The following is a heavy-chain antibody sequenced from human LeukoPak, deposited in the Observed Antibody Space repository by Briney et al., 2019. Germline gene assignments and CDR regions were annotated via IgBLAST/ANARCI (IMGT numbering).Heavy chain of an antibody. D-gene: IGHD6-19*01. V-gene: IGHV3-30*02. CDR1: GFTFSSYG. Sequence: GGSLRLSCAASGFTFSSYGMHWVRQAPGKGLEWVAFIRYDGSNKYYADSAKGRFTISRDNSKNTLYLQMNSLRAEDTAVYYCAKDQRDSSGWYVLGPTVYWGQGTLVTVSS. CDR2: IRYDGSNK. J-gene: IGHJ4*02. CDR3: AKDQRDSSGWYVLGPTVY.